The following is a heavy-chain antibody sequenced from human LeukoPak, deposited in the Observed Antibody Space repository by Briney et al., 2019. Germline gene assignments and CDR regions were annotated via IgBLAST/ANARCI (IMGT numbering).Heavy chain of an antibody. J-gene: IGHJ6*03. Sequence: GGSLRLSCAASGFTFSSYGVSWVRQAPGKGLEWVSAISGSGGSTYYADSRKGRFTISRDNSKNTLHLQMNSLRAEDTAVYYCARVLRYCSGGNCYSGGLGYMDVWGKGTTVTISS. V-gene: IGHV3-23*01. CDR1: GFTFSSYG. CDR2: ISGSGGST. D-gene: IGHD2-15*01. CDR3: ARVLRYCSGGNCYSGGLGYMDV.